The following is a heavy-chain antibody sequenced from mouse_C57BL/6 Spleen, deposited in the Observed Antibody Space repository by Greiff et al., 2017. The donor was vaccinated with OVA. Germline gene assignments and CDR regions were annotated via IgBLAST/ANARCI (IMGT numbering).Heavy chain of an antibody. Sequence: VQLKESGGDLVKPGGSLKLSCAASGFTFSSYGMSWVRQTPDKRLEWVATISSGGSYTYYPDSVKGRFTISRDNAKNTLYLQMSSLKSEDTAMYYCARPYYYGSSYDWYFDVWGTGTTVTVSS. CDR3: ARPYYYGSSYDWYFDV. J-gene: IGHJ1*03. D-gene: IGHD1-1*01. CDR2: ISSGGSYT. CDR1: GFTFSSYG. V-gene: IGHV5-6*01.